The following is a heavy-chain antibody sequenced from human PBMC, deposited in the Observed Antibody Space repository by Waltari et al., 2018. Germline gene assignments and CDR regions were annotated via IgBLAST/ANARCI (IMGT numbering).Heavy chain of an antibody. CDR2: ISSTGSNT. V-gene: IGHV3-33*01. D-gene: IGHD3-16*02. CDR1: VFTFSSYG. J-gene: IGHJ3*01. CDR3: ARDIAFGGVIVMNEAFDF. Sequence: QLYLVESGGGVVQPGRSLRLSCAASVFTFSSYGMPWVRQPPGTGRQWVAVISSTGSNTYYADSVRGRFTISRDNSKNILYLQMNSLRAEDTAVYYCARDIAFGGVIVMNEAFDFRGRGTTVTVSP.